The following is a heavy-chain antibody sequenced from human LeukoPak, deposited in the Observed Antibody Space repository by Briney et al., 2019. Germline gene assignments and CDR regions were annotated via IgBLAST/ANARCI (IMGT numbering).Heavy chain of an antibody. J-gene: IGHJ4*02. D-gene: IGHD2-8*01. Sequence: PGGSLRLSCAASGFTFSSYSMNWVRQAPGKGLEWIGNIHYSGSTYYSPSLKNRVTISVDTSKNQFSLRLKSVTAADTAVYYCWRPHCSNSVCSSSRVDFWGQGTLVTVSS. CDR3: WRPHCSNSVCSSSRVDF. CDR1: GFTFSSYS. CDR2: IHYSGST. V-gene: IGHV4-59*08.